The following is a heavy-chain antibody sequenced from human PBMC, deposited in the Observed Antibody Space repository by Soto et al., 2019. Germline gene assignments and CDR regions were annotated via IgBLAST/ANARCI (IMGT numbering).Heavy chain of an antibody. CDR3: ATVSRYFSPSQGFDYYYYGMDV. V-gene: IGHV1-24*01. J-gene: IGHJ6*02. CDR2: FDPEDGET. CDR1: GYTLTELS. Sequence: GASVKVSCKVSGYTLTELSMHWVRQAPGKGLEWMGGFDPEDGETIYAQKFQGRVTMTEDTSTDTAYMELSSLRSEDTAVYYCATVSRYFSPSQGFDYYYYGMDVWGQGTTVTVSS. D-gene: IGHD3-9*01.